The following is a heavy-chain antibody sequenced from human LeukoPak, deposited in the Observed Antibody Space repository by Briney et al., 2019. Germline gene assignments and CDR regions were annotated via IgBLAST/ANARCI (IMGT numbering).Heavy chain of an antibody. V-gene: IGHV3-7*04. Sequence: PGESLKISCKGSGYSFTSYWIGWVRQMPGKGLEWVANIKQDRSEKYYVDSVKGRFTISRDNAKNSLYLQMNSLRAEDTAVYYCARIFHYCSGGSCYSSFDYWGQGTLVTVSS. J-gene: IGHJ4*02. D-gene: IGHD2-15*01. CDR2: IKQDRSEK. CDR3: ARIFHYCSGGSCYSSFDY. CDR1: GYSFTSYW.